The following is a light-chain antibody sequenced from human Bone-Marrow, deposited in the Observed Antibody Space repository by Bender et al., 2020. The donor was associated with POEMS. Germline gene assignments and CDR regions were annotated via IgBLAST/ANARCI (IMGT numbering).Light chain of an antibody. J-gene: IGLJ3*02. CDR3: CSYAGSNNLGV. CDR2: EVS. V-gene: IGLV2-23*02. CDR1: SSDVGAYNL. Sequence: QSALTQPASVSGSPGQSITISCTGASSDVGAYNLVSWYQQYPGKAPKLIIYEVSKRPSGVSNRFSGSKSDNAASLTISGLQAEDEADFYCCSYAGSNNLGVFGGGTKLTVL.